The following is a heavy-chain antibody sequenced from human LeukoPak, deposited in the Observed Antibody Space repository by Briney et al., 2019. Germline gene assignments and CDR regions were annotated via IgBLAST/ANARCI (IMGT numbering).Heavy chain of an antibody. CDR1: GGSISSGGYY. CDR2: IYYSGST. J-gene: IGHJ5*02. CDR3: ARASIIMITFGDPNWFDP. V-gene: IGHV4-31*03. Sequence: PSETLSLTCTVSGGSISSGGYYWSWIRQHPGKGLEWIGYIYYSGSTYYNPSLKSRVTISVDTSKNQFSLKLSSVTAADTAVYYCARASIIMITFGDPNWFDPWGQGTLVTVSS. D-gene: IGHD3-16*01.